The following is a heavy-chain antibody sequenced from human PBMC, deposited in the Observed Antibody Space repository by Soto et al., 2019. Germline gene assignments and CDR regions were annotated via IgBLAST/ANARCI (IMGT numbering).Heavy chain of an antibody. CDR3: VREENNYGRTFDY. J-gene: IGHJ4*02. D-gene: IGHD5-18*01. CDR2: INPSGGGT. V-gene: IGHV1-46*03. CDR1: GYTFTNYY. Sequence: ASVKVSCKASGYTFTNYYIHWLRQAPGQGLEWMGIINPSGGGTTYAQKFQDRATMTRDASTSTLYMKLTSLRSDDTAVYYWVREENNYGRTFDYWGQGTPVTVSS.